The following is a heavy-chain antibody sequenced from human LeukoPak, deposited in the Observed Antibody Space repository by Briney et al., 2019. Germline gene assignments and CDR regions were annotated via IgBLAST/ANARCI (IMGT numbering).Heavy chain of an antibody. Sequence: ASVRVSCKASGYTFTKYAMNWVRQAPGQGLEWMGWITTNTGNPTYVQGFTGRFVFSLDTSVSTAYLQISSLKAEDTAVYYCARDFRGPDYYYGMDVWGQGTTVTVSS. CDR1: GYTFTKYA. V-gene: IGHV7-4-1*02. CDR2: ITTNTGNP. D-gene: IGHD5-24*01. CDR3: ARDFRGPDYYYGMDV. J-gene: IGHJ6*02.